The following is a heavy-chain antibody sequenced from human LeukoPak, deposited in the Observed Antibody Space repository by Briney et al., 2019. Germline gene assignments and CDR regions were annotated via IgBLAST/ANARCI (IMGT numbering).Heavy chain of an antibody. Sequence: ASVKVSCKASGYTFTSYGISWVRQAPGQGLEWMGWISTYNGNTNYAQKLQGRVTMTTDTSTSTVYMELRSLRSDDTAVYYCARPLYDSSGYYDYWGQGTLVTVSS. D-gene: IGHD3-22*01. J-gene: IGHJ4*02. CDR1: GYTFTSYG. CDR2: ISTYNGNT. CDR3: ARPLYDSSGYYDY. V-gene: IGHV1-18*04.